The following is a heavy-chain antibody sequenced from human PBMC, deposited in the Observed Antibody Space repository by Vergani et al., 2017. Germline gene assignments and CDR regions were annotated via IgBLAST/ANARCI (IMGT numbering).Heavy chain of an antibody. J-gene: IGHJ3*02. CDR1: GFSLDTGGEG. V-gene: IGHV2-5*01. D-gene: IGHD3-3*01. CDR3: AHRQNLYDFWSGHDAFDI. Sequence: QITLKESGPTLIKPTQHLTLTCTFSGFSLDTGGEGVGWIRQPPGKALEWLALIYWNDNKNYSPSLKSRLTITKDSSKNQVVLIMTNMDPVDTATYYCAHRQNLYDFWSGHDAFDIWGQGTMVNVSS. CDR2: IYWNDNK.